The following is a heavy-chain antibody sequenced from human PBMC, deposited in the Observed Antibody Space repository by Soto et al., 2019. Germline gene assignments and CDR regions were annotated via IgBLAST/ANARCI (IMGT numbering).Heavy chain of an antibody. V-gene: IGHV3-48*01. CDR1: GFTFSSYS. CDR2: ISSSSSTI. Sequence: ESGGGLVQPGGSLRLSCAASGFTFSSYSLNWVRQAPGKGLEWVSYISSSSSTIYYADSVKGRFTISRDNAKNSLYLQMNSLRAEDTAVYYCARDSGDSSSWFFDYWGQGTLVTVSS. J-gene: IGHJ4*02. D-gene: IGHD6-13*01. CDR3: ARDSGDSSSWFFDY.